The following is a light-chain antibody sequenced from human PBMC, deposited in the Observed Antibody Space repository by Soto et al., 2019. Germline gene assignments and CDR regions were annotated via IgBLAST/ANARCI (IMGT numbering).Light chain of an antibody. J-gene: IGKJ5*01. V-gene: IGKV3-11*01. CDR3: QQRTNWPSST. CDR2: DAS. CDR1: QSVRSY. Sequence: EIVLTQSPATLSLSPGERATLSCRASQSVRSYLAWYQQKPGQAPRLLIHDASSRATGIPARFSGSGSGTDFTLTISSLEPEDFAVDCCQQRTNWPSSTFGLWTRLEIK.